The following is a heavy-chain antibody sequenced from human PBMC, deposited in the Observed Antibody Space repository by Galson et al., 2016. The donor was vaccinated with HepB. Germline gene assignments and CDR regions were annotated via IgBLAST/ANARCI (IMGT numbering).Heavy chain of an antibody. J-gene: IGHJ3*02. CDR2: MDHSGRS. V-gene: IGHV4-34*01. Sequence: SETLSLTCAVHGGSLRGFYWTWIRQSPGKGLEWIGEMDHSGRSNYNPSLKSRVTILVETSKNQFSLKMNSVTAADTALYYCVHGPRNVDVGVAATPIRIDAFDIWAQGTMVIVSS. D-gene: IGHD2-15*01. CDR1: GGSLRGFY. CDR3: VHGPRNVDVGVAATPIRIDAFDI.